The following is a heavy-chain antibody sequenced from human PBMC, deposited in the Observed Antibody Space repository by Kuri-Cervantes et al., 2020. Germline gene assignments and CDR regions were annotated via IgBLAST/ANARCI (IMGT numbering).Heavy chain of an antibody. CDR3: ARGQSDFPDSSGFYPTHYDS. V-gene: IGHV3-23*01. CDR2: IRGSGCST. CDR1: GFTFSSYS. Sequence: GESLKISCAASGFTFSSYSMSWVRQAPGKGLDWVSAIRGSGCSTYYAESVKGRFTISRDKFTNMLCLQINSLRAEATAVYYCARGQSDFPDSSGFYPTHYDSWGQGTLVTVSS. J-gene: IGHJ4*02. D-gene: IGHD3-22*01.